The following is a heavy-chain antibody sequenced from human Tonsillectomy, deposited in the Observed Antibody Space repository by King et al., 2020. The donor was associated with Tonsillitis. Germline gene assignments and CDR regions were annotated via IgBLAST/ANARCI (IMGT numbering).Heavy chain of an antibody. CDR1: GGSFSGYY. V-gene: IGHV4-34*01. CDR3: ARAWGYCSGGSCYPRWFDP. CDR2: INHSGST. J-gene: IGHJ5*02. D-gene: IGHD2-15*01. Sequence: VQLQQWGAGLLKPSETLSLTCAVYGGSFSGYYWSWIRQPPGKGLEWIGEINHSGSTNYNPSLKSRVTISVETSKNQFSLKLSSVTAPDTAVYYWARAWGYCSGGSCYPRWFDPWGQGTLVTVSS.